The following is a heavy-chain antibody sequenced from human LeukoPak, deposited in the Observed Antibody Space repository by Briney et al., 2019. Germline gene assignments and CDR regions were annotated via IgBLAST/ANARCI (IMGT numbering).Heavy chain of an antibody. D-gene: IGHD3-10*01. J-gene: IGHJ4*02. CDR1: GGSVNSHY. Sequence: SETLSLACSISGGSVNSHYCSSVRQSRGKGLGLNGYDFKGGRTTTNPSLKTQVTMSLDTTRNQFSLRLSSVTAADTVTYYCATRPADNTWYGVFDDWSQGTLVTVSS. CDR3: ATRPADNTWYGVFDD. V-gene: IGHV4-59*02. CDR2: DFKGGRT.